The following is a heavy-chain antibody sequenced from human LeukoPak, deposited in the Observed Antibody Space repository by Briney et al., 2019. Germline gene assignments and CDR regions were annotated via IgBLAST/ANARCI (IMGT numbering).Heavy chain of an antibody. Sequence: SETLSLTCAVYGGSFSGYYWSWIRQPPGKGLEWIGEINHSGSTNYNPSLKSRVTISVDTSKNQFSLKLSSVTAADTAVYYCARVNDILTGYYIDYWGQGTLVTVSS. D-gene: IGHD3-9*01. V-gene: IGHV4-34*01. CDR2: INHSGST. J-gene: IGHJ4*02. CDR3: ARVNDILTGYYIDY. CDR1: GGSFSGYY.